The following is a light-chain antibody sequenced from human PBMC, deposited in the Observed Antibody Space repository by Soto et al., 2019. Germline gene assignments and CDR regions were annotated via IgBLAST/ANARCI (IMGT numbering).Light chain of an antibody. CDR2: DSS. CDR3: QQYHDWPPLT. J-gene: IGKJ4*01. Sequence: EIVMTQSPATLSVSPGERATLSCRASQNIITNLAWYQAKPGQAPRLLLYDSSTRATGIPDRFSGSGSGTEFTLTVSSLQSEDFALYFCQQYHDWPPLTFGGGTKLEIK. V-gene: IGKV3-15*01. CDR1: QNIITN.